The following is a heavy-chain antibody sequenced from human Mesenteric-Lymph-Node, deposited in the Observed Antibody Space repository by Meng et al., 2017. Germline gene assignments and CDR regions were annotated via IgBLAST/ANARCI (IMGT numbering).Heavy chain of an antibody. D-gene: IGHD4-23*01. CDR3: ARGATVVTDY. Sequence: GGSLRLSCAASGFTFSSYAMHWVRQAPGKGLEWVAVISYDGSNKYYADSVKGRFTISRDNSKNTLYLQMNSLRAEDTAVYYCARGATVVTDYWGQGTLVTVSS. J-gene: IGHJ4*02. CDR1: GFTFSSYA. V-gene: IGHV3-30*01. CDR2: ISYDGSNK.